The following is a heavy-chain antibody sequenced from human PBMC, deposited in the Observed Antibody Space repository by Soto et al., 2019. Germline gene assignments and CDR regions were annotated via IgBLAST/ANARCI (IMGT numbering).Heavy chain of an antibody. J-gene: IGHJ6*02. D-gene: IGHD3-3*01. CDR2: ISAYNGNT. CDR3: ARGFVLRFLEWLYRGQSYYYYGMDV. CDR1: GYTFTSYG. V-gene: IGHV1-18*04. Sequence: ASVKVSCKASGYTFTSYGISWVRQAPGQGLEWMGWISAYNGNTNYAQKLQGRVTMTTDTSTSTAYMELRSLRSDDTAVYYCARGFVLRFLEWLYRGQSYYYYGMDVWGQGTTVTVSS.